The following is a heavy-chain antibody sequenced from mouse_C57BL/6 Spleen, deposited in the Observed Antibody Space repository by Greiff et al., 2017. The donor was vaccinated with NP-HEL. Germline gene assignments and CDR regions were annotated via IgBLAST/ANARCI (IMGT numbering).Heavy chain of an antibody. Sequence: EVKLMESGGGLVQPGGSLSLSCAASGFTFTDYYMSWVRQPPGKALEWLGFIRNKANGYTTEYSASVKGRFTISRDNSQSILYLQMNALRAEDSATYYCARYGDVFAYWGQGTLVTVSA. D-gene: IGHD3-3*01. J-gene: IGHJ3*01. CDR3: ARYGDVFAY. CDR1: GFTFTDYY. CDR2: IRNKANGYTT. V-gene: IGHV7-3*01.